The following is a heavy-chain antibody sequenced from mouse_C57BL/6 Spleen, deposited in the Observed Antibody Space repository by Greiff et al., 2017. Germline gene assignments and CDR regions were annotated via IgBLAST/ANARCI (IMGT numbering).Heavy chain of an antibody. J-gene: IGHJ4*01. D-gene: IGHD2-1*01. CDR2: IWSDGST. V-gene: IGHV2-6-1*01. CDR1: GFSLTSYG. CDR3: ARHLYYGNYDAMDY. Sequence: QVQLKQSGPGLVAPSQSLSITCTVSGFSLTSYGVHWVRQPPGKGLEWLVVIWSDGSTTYNSALKSRLSISKDNSKSQVFLKMNSLQTDDTAMYYCARHLYYGNYDAMDYWGQGTSVTVSS.